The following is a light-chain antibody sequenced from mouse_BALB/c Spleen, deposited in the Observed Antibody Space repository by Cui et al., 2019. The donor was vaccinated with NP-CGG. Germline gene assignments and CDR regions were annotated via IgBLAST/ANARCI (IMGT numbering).Light chain of an antibody. Sequence: QAVVTQESELTTSPGETVTLTCRSSTGAVTSSNYANWVQEKPDHLFTGLIGGTNNRVPGVPARFSGSLIGDKAALTITGAQTEDEAMYFCALWYSNHWVFGGGTKLTVL. CDR2: GTN. CDR3: ALWYSNHWV. J-gene: IGLJ1*01. V-gene: IGLV1*01. CDR1: TGAVTSSNY.